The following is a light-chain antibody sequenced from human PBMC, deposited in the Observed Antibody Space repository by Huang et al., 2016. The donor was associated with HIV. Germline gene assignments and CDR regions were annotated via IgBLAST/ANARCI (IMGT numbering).Light chain of an antibody. CDR3: LQALQTPRT. V-gene: IGKV2-28*01. CDR2: LSS. J-gene: IGKJ5*01. Sequence: IVITQSPLSLPVTPGEPASISCRSSQSLLHSHGYNYLDWYLQKPGQAPQLLISLSSNRASGVPDRFSGSGSVTDFTLKISRVEAEDVGVYFCLQALQTPRTFGQGTRLEIK. CDR1: QSLLHSHGYNY.